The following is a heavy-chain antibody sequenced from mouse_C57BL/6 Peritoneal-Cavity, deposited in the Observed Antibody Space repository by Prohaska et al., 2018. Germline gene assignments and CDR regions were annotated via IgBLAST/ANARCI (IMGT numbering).Heavy chain of an antibody. Sequence: QVQLKESGPGLVAPSQSLSITCTVSGFSLTSYGVHWVRQPPGKGLEWLGVIWSYGSTTYNSALKSRLSISKDNSKSQVFLKMNSLQTDDTAMYYCARDYDWYFDVWGTGTTVTVSS. J-gene: IGHJ1*03. CDR3: ARDYDWYFDV. CDR2: IWSYGST. D-gene: IGHD2-4*01. V-gene: IGHV2-6*03. CDR1: GFSLTSYG.